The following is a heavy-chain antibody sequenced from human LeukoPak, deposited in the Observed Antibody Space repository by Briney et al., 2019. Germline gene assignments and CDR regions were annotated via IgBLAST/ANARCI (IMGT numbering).Heavy chain of an antibody. Sequence: GGSLRLSCKVSGFTFSGYAMNWVRQTPGKGLEWVSTISGSGSSTYNADSVKGRFTISRDNSKNTLYLQMNSLRAEDTAIYYCARIKEQRKVYYYYGMDVWGQGTTVTVSS. V-gene: IGHV3-23*01. D-gene: IGHD6-25*01. CDR2: ISGSGSST. CDR3: ARIKEQRKVYYYYGMDV. J-gene: IGHJ6*02. CDR1: GFTFSGYA.